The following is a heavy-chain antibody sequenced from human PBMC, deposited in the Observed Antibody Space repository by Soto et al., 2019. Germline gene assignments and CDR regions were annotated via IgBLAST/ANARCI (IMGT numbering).Heavy chain of an antibody. CDR1: GDSVSSNSSA. CDR3: ARGSWDDVTGHYYMDV. J-gene: IGHJ6*03. Sequence: PSPTLSLTCDISGDSVSSNSSAWNWIRQTPSRGLEWLGRTYYRSKWYINYAVSVKSRITVNPDTSKNQFSLQLNSVTPEDTAVYYCARGSWDDVTGHYYMDVWGKGTTVTVS. V-gene: IGHV6-1*01. CDR2: TYYRSKWYI. D-gene: IGHD1-1*01.